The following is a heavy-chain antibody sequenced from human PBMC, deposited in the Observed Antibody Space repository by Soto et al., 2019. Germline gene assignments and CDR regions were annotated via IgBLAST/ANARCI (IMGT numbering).Heavy chain of an antibody. Sequence: SETLSLTCTVSGGSISGYSWSWIRQPPGKGLEWIGYIFYRGTTNYNPSLQSRVTISVDTSKTQFSLRLSSVTAADTAVYYCGRKATVTTCFDYWGQGTLVTVSS. CDR2: IFYRGTT. CDR3: GRKATVTTCFDY. D-gene: IGHD4-17*01. V-gene: IGHV4-59*01. J-gene: IGHJ4*02. CDR1: GGSISGYS.